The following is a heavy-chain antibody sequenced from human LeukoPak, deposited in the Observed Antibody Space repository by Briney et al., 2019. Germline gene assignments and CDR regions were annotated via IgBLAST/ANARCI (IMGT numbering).Heavy chain of an antibody. CDR1: GYTFTSYD. V-gene: IGHV1-8*01. Sequence: GASVKVSCKASGYTFTSYDINWVRQATGQGLEWMGWMNPNSGNTGYAQKFQGRVTMTRNTSISTAYMELGSLRSEDTAVYYCARGRYCSSTSCYSYYYMDVWGKGTTVTVSS. J-gene: IGHJ6*03. D-gene: IGHD2-2*02. CDR3: ARGRYCSSTSCYSYYYMDV. CDR2: MNPNSGNT.